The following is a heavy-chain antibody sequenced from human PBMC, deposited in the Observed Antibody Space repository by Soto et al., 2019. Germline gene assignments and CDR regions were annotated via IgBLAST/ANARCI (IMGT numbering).Heavy chain of an antibody. V-gene: IGHV1-18*01. CDR2: ISAYNGNT. D-gene: IGHD5-18*01. J-gene: IGHJ4*02. CDR1: GYTFTSYG. Sequence: QVQLVQSGAEVKKPGASVKVSCKASGYTFTSYGISWVRQAPGQGLEWMGWISAYNGNTNYAQKLQGRVTMTTDTSTSTAYTELRSLRSDDTAVYYCARCGYSYGCLRATLDFDYWGQGTLVTVSS. CDR3: ARCGYSYGCLRATLDFDY.